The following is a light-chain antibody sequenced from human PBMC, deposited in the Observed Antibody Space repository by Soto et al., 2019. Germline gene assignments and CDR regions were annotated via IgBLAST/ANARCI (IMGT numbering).Light chain of an antibody. CDR1: GPNIASNT. CDR2: NNN. CDR3: ATWDDSLNGVV. Sequence: QLVLTQPPSASGTPGQGVTISCSGSGPNIASNTVSWYQRLPGTAPKVLMYNNNQRPSGVPDRFSGSKSGTSASLAISGLQSEDEADYYCATWDDSLNGVVFGGGTKLTVL. J-gene: IGLJ2*01. V-gene: IGLV1-44*01.